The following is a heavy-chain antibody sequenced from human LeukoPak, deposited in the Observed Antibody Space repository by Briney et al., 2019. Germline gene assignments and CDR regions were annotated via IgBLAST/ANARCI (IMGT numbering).Heavy chain of an antibody. Sequence: AASVKVSCKASGYTFTGYYMHWVRQAPGQGLEWMGWINAGNGNTKYSQKFQGRVTITRDTSASTAYMELSSLRSEDTAVYYCARELLWFGELLSTSTGYYYGMDVWGQGTMVTVSS. CDR2: INAGNGNT. D-gene: IGHD3-10*01. J-gene: IGHJ6*02. V-gene: IGHV1-3*01. CDR3: ARELLWFGELLSTSTGYYYGMDV. CDR1: GYTFTGYY.